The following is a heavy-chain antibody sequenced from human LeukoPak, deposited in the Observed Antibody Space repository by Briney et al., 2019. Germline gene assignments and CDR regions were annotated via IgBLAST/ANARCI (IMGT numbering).Heavy chain of an antibody. CDR2: IIPILGIA. D-gene: IGHD2-15*01. CDR1: GGTFSSYA. V-gene: IGHV1-69*04. CDR3: ARDEDPYAFDI. J-gene: IGHJ3*02. Sequence: SVKVSCKASGGTFSSYAISWVRQAPGQGLEWMGRIIPILGIANYAQKFQGRVTITADKSTSTAYMELSSLRSEDTAVYYCARDEDPYAFDIWGQGTMVTVSS.